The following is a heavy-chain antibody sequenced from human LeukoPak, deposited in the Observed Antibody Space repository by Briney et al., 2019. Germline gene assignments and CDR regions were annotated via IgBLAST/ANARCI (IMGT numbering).Heavy chain of an antibody. D-gene: IGHD2-2*01. CDR2: IIPIFGTA. Sequence: RGSSVKVSCKASGGTSSSYAISWVRQAPGQGLEWMGGIIPIFGTANYAQKFQGRVTITADESTSTAYMELSSLRSEDTAVYYCARRRYCSSTSCSVYGGYYFDYWGQGTPVTVSS. CDR3: ARRRYCSSTSCSVYGGYYFDY. V-gene: IGHV1-69*01. J-gene: IGHJ4*02. CDR1: GGTSSSYA.